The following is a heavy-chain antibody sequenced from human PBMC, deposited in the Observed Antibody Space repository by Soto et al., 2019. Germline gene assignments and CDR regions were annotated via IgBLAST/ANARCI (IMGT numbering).Heavy chain of an antibody. Sequence: QVQLVECGGGVGQPGTSLRLSCAPSGFTFSSYGMHWVRQAPGKGLEWVAVIWYDGSKQYYADSVKGRFTISRDNSKNTLYLQMNSLRAEDTAVYYCARDPGVTNYYFDYWGQGTLVTVSS. V-gene: IGHV3-33*01. J-gene: IGHJ4*02. CDR1: GFTFSSYG. CDR2: IWYDGSKQ. D-gene: IGHD3-3*01. CDR3: ARDPGVTNYYFDY.